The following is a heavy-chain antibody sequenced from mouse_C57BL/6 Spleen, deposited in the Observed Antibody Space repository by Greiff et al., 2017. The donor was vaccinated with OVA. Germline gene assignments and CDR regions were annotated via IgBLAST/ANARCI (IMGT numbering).Heavy chain of an antibody. CDR1: GFTFSSYT. CDR2: ISGGGGNT. V-gene: IGHV5-9*01. J-gene: IGHJ2*01. CDR3: ARREGAGQFDY. Sequence: EVKLVESGGGLVKPGGSLKLSCAASGFTFSSYTMSWVRQTPEKRLEWVATISGGGGNTYYTDSVKGRFTISSDNAKNTLYLQMSSLRSEDTALYYCARREGAGQFDYWGQGTTLTVSA. D-gene: IGHD3-1*01.